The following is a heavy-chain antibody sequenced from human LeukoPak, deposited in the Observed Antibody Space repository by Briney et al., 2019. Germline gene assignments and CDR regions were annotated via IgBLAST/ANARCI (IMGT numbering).Heavy chain of an antibody. D-gene: IGHD2-15*01. CDR3: TRHFDVVVVAATPEFDY. J-gene: IGHJ4*02. CDR1: GFTFSGSA. CDR2: IRSKANSYAT. V-gene: IGHV3-73*01. Sequence: GGSLRLSCAASGFTFSGSAMHWVRQASGKGLEWVGRIRSKANSYATAYAASVKGRFTISRDDSKNTAYLQMNSLITEDTAVYYCTRHFDVVVVAATPEFDYWGQGTLVTVSS.